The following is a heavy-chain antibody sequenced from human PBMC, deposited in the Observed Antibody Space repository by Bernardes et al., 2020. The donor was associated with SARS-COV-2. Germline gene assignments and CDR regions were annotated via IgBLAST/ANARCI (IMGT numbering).Heavy chain of an antibody. J-gene: IGHJ5*01. D-gene: IGHD2-2*01. Sequence: SETLSLTRTVSGGSINNYYWSWIRQPPGKGLEWIAWIYYSGSTNYSPSLNSRVTISIDTSENQFSLRLGSVTAADTAVYYCARGGASSKWFASWGQGTLITVSS. CDR3: ARGGASSKWFAS. V-gene: IGHV4-59*01. CDR1: GGSINNYY. CDR2: IYYSGST.